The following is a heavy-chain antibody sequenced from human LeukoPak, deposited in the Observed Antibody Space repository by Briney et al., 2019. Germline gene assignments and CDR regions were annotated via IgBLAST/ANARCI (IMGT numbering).Heavy chain of an antibody. CDR2: IKEDGSEK. CDR1: GFTFSNYW. V-gene: IGHV3-7*01. Sequence: GGSLRLSXAASGFTFSNYWMSWVSQSPGKGLEWVANIKEDGSEKYYVDSVKGRFTISRDNAKNSLYLQVNSLRAEDTAVYYCGRVSQWAFDYWGQGTLVAVSS. J-gene: IGHJ4*02. CDR3: GRVSQWAFDY. D-gene: IGHD2-8*01.